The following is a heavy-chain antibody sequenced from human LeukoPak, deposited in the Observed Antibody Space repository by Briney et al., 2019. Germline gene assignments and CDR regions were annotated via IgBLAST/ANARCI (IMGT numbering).Heavy chain of an antibody. Sequence: GGSLRLSCAASVFTFSGYAMSSVRQAPGKGLEWVSAISGSGGSTYYADSAKGRFTISRDNSKNTLYLQMNSLRAEDTAVYYCAKESSSWYKLYFYWGQGTLVTVSS. J-gene: IGHJ4*02. CDR2: ISGSGGST. CDR1: VFTFSGYA. D-gene: IGHD6-13*01. CDR3: AKESSSWYKLYFY. V-gene: IGHV3-23*01.